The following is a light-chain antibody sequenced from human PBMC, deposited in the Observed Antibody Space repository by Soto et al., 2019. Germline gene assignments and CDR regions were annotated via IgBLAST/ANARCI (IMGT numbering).Light chain of an antibody. J-gene: IGKJ2*01. CDR1: QDLNTRY. CDR2: ATS. Sequence: IVLTQSPGTLSLSPGERATLSCRASQDLNTRYSAWYQQKRGQPPSLLIFATSTRASGIPDRFSGSGSGRDFTLTISRLEPEDSAVYFCQQYDTSALYIFGQGTSLDIK. V-gene: IGKV3-20*01. CDR3: QQYDTSALYI.